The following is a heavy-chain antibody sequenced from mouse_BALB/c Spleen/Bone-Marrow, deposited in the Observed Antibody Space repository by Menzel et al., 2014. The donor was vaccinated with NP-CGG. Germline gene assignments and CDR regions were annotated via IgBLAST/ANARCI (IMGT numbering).Heavy chain of an antibody. J-gene: IGHJ3*01. D-gene: IGHD2-2*01. Sequence: LQESGAELAKPGASVKMSCKASGYTFTSYWMHWVKPRPGQGLEWIGYINPSTGYTEYNQKFKDKATLTADKSSSTAYMQLSSLTSEDSAVYYCARGVRGYDGFAYWGQGTLVTVSA. CDR3: ARGVRGYDGFAY. CDR2: INPSTGYT. V-gene: IGHV1-7*01. CDR1: GYTFTSYW.